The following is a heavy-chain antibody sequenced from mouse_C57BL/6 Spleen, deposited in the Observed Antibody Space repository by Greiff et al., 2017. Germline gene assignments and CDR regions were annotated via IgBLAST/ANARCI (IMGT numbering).Heavy chain of an antibody. V-gene: IGHV1-26*01. D-gene: IGHD2-4*01. CDR3: ARRDYTGCFDV. J-gene: IGHJ1*03. CDR2: INPNNGGT. Sequence: EVQLQQSGPELVKPGASVKISCKASGYTFTDYYMNWVKQSPGKSLEWIGDINPNNGGTSYNQKFKGKATLTVDKSSSTAYMELRSLTSEDSAVYYCARRDYTGCFDVWGTGTPVTVSA. CDR1: GYTFTDYY.